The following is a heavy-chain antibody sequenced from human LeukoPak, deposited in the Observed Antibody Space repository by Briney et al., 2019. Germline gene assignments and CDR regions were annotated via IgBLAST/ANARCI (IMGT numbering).Heavy chain of an antibody. CDR3: AREGGGDYGEGFDY. D-gene: IGHD4-17*01. CDR1: GFTFSSYA. V-gene: IGHV3-21*01. Sequence: GGSLRLSCAASGFTFSSYAMSWVRQAPGKGLEWVSCIGTRSTSMYYADSVRGRFSISRDNAKNSVYLQMNSLRAEDTAVYYCAREGGGDYGEGFDYWGQGTLVTVSS. J-gene: IGHJ4*02. CDR2: IGTRSTSM.